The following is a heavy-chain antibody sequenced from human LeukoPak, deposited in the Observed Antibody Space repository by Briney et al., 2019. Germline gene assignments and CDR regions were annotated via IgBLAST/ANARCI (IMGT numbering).Heavy chain of an antibody. J-gene: IGHJ4*02. CDR1: GFTFSTFG. CDR3: AKGYYFDILSGYSSLDS. D-gene: IGHD3-9*01. CDR2: IRYDGSNK. V-gene: IGHV3-30*02. Sequence: PGGSLRLSCAASGFAASGFTFSTFGMHRVRQAPGKGLEWVAFIRYDGSNKYYADSVKGRFTISRDDSKNTLYLQMNSLRAEDTAAYYCAKGYYFDILSGYSSLDSWGQGNLVTVSS.